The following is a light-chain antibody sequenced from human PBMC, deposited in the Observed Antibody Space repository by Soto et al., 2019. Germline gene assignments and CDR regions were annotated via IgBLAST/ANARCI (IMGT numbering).Light chain of an antibody. CDR1: SSDVGGYNY. V-gene: IGLV2-23*02. CDR2: EVS. CDR3: CSYAGTVAYV. J-gene: IGLJ1*01. Sequence: QSVLTQPASVSGSPGQSITIFCTGTSSDVGGYNYVSWYQQHPGRAPKLIIYEVSTRPSGISNRFSGSKSGNTASLTISGLQAEDEADYFCCSYAGTVAYVFGTGTKVTVL.